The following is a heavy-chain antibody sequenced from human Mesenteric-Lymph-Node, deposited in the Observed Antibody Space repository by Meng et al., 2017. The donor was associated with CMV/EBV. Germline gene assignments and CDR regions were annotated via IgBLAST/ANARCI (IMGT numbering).Heavy chain of an antibody. Sequence: QVQLHQGGAGLLKPSETLSVTCAGYGGSFSGYYWNWIRQSPEKGLEWIGEINHSGSTTYNPSFTSRIIISVDTSTNQISLNMSSVTAADTAVYYCARGSSYDILTGYFDYWGQGALAPSPQ. D-gene: IGHD3-9*01. CDR1: GGSFSGYY. J-gene: IGHJ4*02. CDR3: ARGSSYDILTGYFDY. CDR2: INHSGST. V-gene: IGHV4-34*01.